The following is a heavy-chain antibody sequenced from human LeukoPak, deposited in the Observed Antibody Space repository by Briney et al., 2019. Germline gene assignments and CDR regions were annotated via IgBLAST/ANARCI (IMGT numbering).Heavy chain of an antibody. CDR1: GYTFTSYG. CDR2: ISAYNGNT. J-gene: IGHJ1*01. CDR3: ARVGTGDEIAAAGTRYFQH. Sequence: ALVKVSCKASGYTFTSYGISWVRQAPGQGLEWMGWISAYNGNTNYAQKLQGRVTMTTDTSTSTAYMELRSLRSDDTAVYYCARVGTGDEIAAAGTRYFQHWGQGTLVTVSS. D-gene: IGHD6-13*01. V-gene: IGHV1-18*01.